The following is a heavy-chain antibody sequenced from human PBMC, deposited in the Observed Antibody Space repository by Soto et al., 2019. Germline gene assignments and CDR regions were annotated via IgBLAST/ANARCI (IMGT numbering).Heavy chain of an antibody. D-gene: IGHD6-19*01. CDR2: ISSHGRDI. J-gene: IGHJ4*02. CDR1: GFTFSSYA. V-gene: IGHV3-21*06. CDR3: ARGAALAGKLDL. Sequence: GGSLRLSCAASGFTFSSYAMTWVRQAPGKGLEWVSSISSHGRDIFYADSVKGRFTISRDNAKDSLHLQMNSLTGEDSAVYYCARGAALAGKLDLWGQGTLVTSPQ.